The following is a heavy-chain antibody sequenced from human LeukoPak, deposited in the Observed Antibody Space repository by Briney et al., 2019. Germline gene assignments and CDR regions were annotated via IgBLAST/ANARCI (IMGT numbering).Heavy chain of an antibody. CDR1: GFSFSRYG. Sequence: GGSLRLSCAASGFSFSRYGMHWVRQAPGKGLEWVAIIWSDGSIKDYADSVKGRFTISRDNSNNMLYLQMNSLTAEDTGVYYCAGDTPPGGDFFFEYWGQGTLVTVSS. D-gene: IGHD3-16*01. CDR3: AGDTPPGGDFFFEY. J-gene: IGHJ4*02. CDR2: IWSDGSIK. V-gene: IGHV3-33*01.